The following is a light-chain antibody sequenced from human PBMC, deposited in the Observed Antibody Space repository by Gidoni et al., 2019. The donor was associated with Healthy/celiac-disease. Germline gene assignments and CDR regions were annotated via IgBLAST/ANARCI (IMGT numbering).Light chain of an antibody. CDR3: QSYDSSLSGFWV. Sequence: QSVLTQPPSVSGAPGPRVTISCTGSSSHIGAGYDVHVYQQLPGTAPKLLIYGNSNRPSGVPDRFSGSKSGTSASLAITGLQAEDEADYYCQSYDSSLSGFWVFGGGTKLTVL. J-gene: IGLJ3*02. V-gene: IGLV1-40*01. CDR2: GNS. CDR1: SSHIGAGYD.